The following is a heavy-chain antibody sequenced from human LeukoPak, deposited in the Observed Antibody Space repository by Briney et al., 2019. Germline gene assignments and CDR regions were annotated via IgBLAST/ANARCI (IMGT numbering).Heavy chain of an antibody. CDR3: ARDIAECDSTGCYTENAFDI. CDR2: IYYSGST. J-gene: IGHJ3*02. D-gene: IGHD2-2*02. CDR1: GGSISSYY. V-gene: IGHV4-59*12. Sequence: PSETLSLTCTVSGGSISSYYWSWIRQPPGKGLEWIGYIYYSGSTNYNPSLKSRVTISVDTSKNQFSLRLSSVTAADAAVYYCARDIAECDSTGCYTENAFDIWGQGTMVTVSS.